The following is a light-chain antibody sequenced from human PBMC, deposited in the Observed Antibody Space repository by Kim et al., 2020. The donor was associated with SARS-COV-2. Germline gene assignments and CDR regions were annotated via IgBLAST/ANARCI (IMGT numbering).Light chain of an antibody. J-gene: IGKJ2*01. Sequence: PGEGATLSCRASQSISSLYLAWYQQKPGQAPRLLIHGASTRATGTQDRFSGSGSGTDCTLTISRLEPEDFAVYFCQHYGSSPPMYTFGQGNK. CDR3: QHYGSSPPMYT. V-gene: IGKV3-20*01. CDR2: GAS. CDR1: QSISSLY.